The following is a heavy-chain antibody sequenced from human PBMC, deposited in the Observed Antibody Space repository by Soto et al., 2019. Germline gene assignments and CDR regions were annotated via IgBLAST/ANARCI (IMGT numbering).Heavy chain of an antibody. CDR1: GYTFTSYY. CDR3: ARAWSIAAAGTSAHYYYYMDV. Sequence: ASVKVSCKASGYTFTSYYMHWVRQAPGQGLEWMGIINPSGGSTSYAQKFQGRVTMTRDTSTSTVYMELSSLRSEDTAVYYCARAWSIAAAGTSAHYYYYMDVWGKGTTVTVSS. CDR2: INPSGGST. J-gene: IGHJ6*03. V-gene: IGHV1-46*01. D-gene: IGHD6-13*01.